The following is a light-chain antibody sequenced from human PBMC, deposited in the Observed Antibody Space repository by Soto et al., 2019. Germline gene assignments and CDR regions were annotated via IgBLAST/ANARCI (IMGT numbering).Light chain of an antibody. V-gene: IGKV1-39*01. CDR3: QQSYSTPIT. CDR2: AAS. CDR1: QGIVRW. J-gene: IGKJ5*01. Sequence: DIQMTQSPSTLSASVGDKVTITCRASQGIVRWLAWYQQKPGKAPKLLIYAASSLQSRVPSRFSGSGSGTDFTLTISSLQPEDFATYYCQQSYSTPITFGQGTRLEIK.